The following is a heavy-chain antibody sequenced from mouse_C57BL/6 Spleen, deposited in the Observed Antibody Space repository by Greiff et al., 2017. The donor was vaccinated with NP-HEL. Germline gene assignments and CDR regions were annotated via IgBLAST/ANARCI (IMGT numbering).Heavy chain of an antibody. CDR1: GYTFTSYG. CDR3: ASLRYYGKEAWFAY. J-gene: IGHJ3*01. D-gene: IGHD2-1*01. Sequence: VQLQQSGAELARPGASVKLSCKASGYTFTSYGISWVKQRTGQGLEWIGEIYPRSGSTYYNEKFKGKATLTADKSSSTAYMELRSLTSEDSAVYFCASLRYYGKEAWFAYWGQGTLVTVSA. CDR2: IYPRSGST. V-gene: IGHV1-81*01.